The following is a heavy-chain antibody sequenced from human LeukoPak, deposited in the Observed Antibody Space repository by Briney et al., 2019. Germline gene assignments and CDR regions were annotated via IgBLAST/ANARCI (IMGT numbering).Heavy chain of an antibody. J-gene: IGHJ4*02. CDR1: GGSISSYY. CDR3: ARASPLVGAADY. V-gene: IGHV4-59*01. Sequence: PSETLSLTCTVSGGSISSYYWSWIRQPPGKGLEWIGYIYYSGSTNYNPSLKSRVTISVDTSKNQFSLKLSSVTAADTAVYHCARASPLVGAADYWGQGTLVTVSS. CDR2: IYYSGST. D-gene: IGHD1-26*01.